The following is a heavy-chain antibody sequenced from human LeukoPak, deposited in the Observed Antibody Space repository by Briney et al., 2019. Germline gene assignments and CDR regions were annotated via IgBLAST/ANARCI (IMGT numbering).Heavy chain of an antibody. V-gene: IGHV3-74*01. D-gene: IGHD1-1*01. CDR1: GFTFRNYW. Sequence: GGSLRLSCATSGFTFRNYWMHWVRQAPGKGLVWVPRINGDGSDISYADFVKGRFTISRDNAKNTVSLQMDSLTDDDTALYFCAGGFGHNWSPFENWGQGTLVTVSS. J-gene: IGHJ4*02. CDR3: AGGFGHNWSPFEN. CDR2: INGDGSDI.